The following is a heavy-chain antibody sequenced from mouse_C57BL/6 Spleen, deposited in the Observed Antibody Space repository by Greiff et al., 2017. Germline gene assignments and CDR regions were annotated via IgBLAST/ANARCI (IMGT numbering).Heavy chain of an antibody. V-gene: IGHV1-64*01. J-gene: IGHJ3*01. Sequence: VQLQQPGAELVKPGASVKLSCKASGYTFTSYWMHWVKQRPGQGLEWIGMIHPNSGITNYNEKFKSKATLTVDKSSSTAYMQLSNLTSEDSAVYYCAREEGGSSSWFAYWGQGTLVTVSA. CDR1: GYTFTSYW. CDR2: IHPNSGIT. D-gene: IGHD1-1*01. CDR3: AREEGGSSSWFAY.